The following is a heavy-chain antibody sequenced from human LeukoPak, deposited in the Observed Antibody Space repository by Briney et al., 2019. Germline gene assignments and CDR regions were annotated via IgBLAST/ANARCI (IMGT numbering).Heavy chain of an antibody. J-gene: IGHJ4*02. CDR2: IIPIFGTA. Sequence: SAKVSCKASGGTFSSYAISWVRQAPGQGLEWMGGIIPIFGTANYAQKFQGRVTITADESTSTAYMELSSLRSEDTAVYYCAADTLRYSSGWYNFDYWGQGTLVTVSS. V-gene: IGHV1-69*01. CDR3: AADTLRYSSGWYNFDY. CDR1: GGTFSSYA. D-gene: IGHD6-19*01.